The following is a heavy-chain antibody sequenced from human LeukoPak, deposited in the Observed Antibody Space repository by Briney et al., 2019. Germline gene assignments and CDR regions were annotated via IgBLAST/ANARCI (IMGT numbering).Heavy chain of an antibody. CDR3: ARDGCSSSTCSHGGNWFDP. CDR2: INPSGGGT. J-gene: IGHJ5*02. Sequence: ASVKVSCKASGYTFTSYYMHWVRQAPGQGLEWMGIINPSGGGTNYAQKFQGRVTMTRDTSMTTFYMELSSLGSEDTAVYYCARDGCSSSTCSHGGNWFDPWGQGTLVTVSS. D-gene: IGHD2-2*01. V-gene: IGHV1-46*01. CDR1: GYTFTSYY.